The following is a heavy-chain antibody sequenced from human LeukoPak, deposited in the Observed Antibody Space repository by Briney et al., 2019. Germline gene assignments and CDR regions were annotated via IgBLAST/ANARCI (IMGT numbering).Heavy chain of an antibody. CDR1: GYTFTGYY. J-gene: IGHJ5*02. CDR2: INPNSGGT. V-gene: IGHV1-2*06. Sequence: ASVKVSCKASGYTFTGYYMHWVRQAPGQGLEWMGRINPNSGGTNYAQKFQGRVTMTRDTSISTAYMELSRLRSDDTAVYYCARVIGSGSGVWFDPWGQGTLVTVSS. CDR3: ARVIGSGSGVWFDP. D-gene: IGHD3-10*01.